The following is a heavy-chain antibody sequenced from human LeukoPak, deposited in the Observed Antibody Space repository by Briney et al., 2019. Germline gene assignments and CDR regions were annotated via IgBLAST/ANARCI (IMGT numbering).Heavy chain of an antibody. Sequence: HSGGSLRLSCAASGFTFSSYAMSWVRQAPGKGREWVSAISGSGGSTYYADSVKGRFTISRDNSKNTLYLQMNSLRAEDTAVYYCAKDPVPGSHSFDYWGQGTLVTVSS. CDR1: GFTFSSYA. J-gene: IGHJ4*02. CDR2: ISGSGGST. D-gene: IGHD3-10*01. CDR3: AKDPVPGSHSFDY. V-gene: IGHV3-23*01.